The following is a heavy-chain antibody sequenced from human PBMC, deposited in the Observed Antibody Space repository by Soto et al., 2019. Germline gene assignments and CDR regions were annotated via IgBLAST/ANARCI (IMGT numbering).Heavy chain of an antibody. Sequence: EVQLVESGGGLVQPGGSLRLSCAASGFTLRSYWMHWVRQAPGKGPMWVSRIDTDGSRTTYADSVKGRFTISRDNAKIIMYLHMNSLRAEDTAVYYCLRDLPHNWFDPCGQGTLVTVS. CDR1: GFTLRSYW. J-gene: IGHJ5*02. V-gene: IGHV3-74*01. CDR3: LRDLPHNWFDP. CDR2: IDTDGSRT.